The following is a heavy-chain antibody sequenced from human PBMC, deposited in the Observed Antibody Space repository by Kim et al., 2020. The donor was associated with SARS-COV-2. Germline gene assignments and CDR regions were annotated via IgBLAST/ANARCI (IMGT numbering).Heavy chain of an antibody. D-gene: IGHD4-4*01. CDR3: ARGQTTANWYFDL. V-gene: IGHV4-34*01. Sequence: YNPSPKSRVTISVEPSKNPFSLKLSSVTAADTAVYYCARGQTTANWYFDLWGRGTLVTVSS. J-gene: IGHJ2*01.